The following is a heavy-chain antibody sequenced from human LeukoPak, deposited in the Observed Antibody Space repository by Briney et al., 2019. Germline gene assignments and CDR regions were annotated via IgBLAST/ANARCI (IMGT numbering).Heavy chain of an antibody. D-gene: IGHD3-3*01. CDR2: IYHSGST. CDR1: GGSISSSNW. CDR3: AREDYDDSGAWYFDL. Sequence: SETLSLTCAVSGGSISSSNWWSWVRQPPGKGLEWIGEIYHSGSTNYNPSLKSRVTISVDKSKNQFSLKLSSVTAADTAVYYCAREDYDDSGAWYFDLWGRGTLVTVSS. V-gene: IGHV4-4*02. J-gene: IGHJ2*01.